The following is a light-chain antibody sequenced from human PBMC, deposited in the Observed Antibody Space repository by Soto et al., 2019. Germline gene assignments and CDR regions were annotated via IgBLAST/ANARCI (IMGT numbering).Light chain of an antibody. CDR2: GAS. J-gene: IGKJ5*01. CDR3: QQYDNWPPIT. V-gene: IGKV3-15*01. Sequence: EVVLTQSPTTLSVSPGERATLSCRASQSVSSNLAWYQQKPGQTPRLLIYGASTRATAIPARFSGSGSGTELTLTISSLQSEDFAVHYCQQYDNWPPITFGQGTGLEIK. CDR1: QSVSSN.